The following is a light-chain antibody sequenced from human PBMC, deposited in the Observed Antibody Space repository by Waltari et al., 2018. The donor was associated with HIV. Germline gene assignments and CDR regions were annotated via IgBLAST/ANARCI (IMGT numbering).Light chain of an antibody. J-gene: IGLJ2*01. V-gene: IGLV3-21*02. Sequence: SYVLTQPPSVSVAPGQTASIPCGGNNIGSVHWYQQKPGKAPVMVVYDNSSRPSGIPERFSGSNSGNTATLTISGVEAGDEADYYCQVWDSNADHLVVFGGGTKLTV. CDR1: NIGS. CDR2: DNS. CDR3: QVWDSNADHLVV.